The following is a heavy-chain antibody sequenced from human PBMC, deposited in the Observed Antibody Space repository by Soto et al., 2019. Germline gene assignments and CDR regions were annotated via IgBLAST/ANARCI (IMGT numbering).Heavy chain of an antibody. CDR3: ARHGYSSGYYAPYYYYGMDV. Sequence: GESLKISCKGSGYSFTSYWIGWVRQMPGKGLEWMGIIYPGDSDTRYSPSFQGQVTISADKSISTAYLQWSSLRASDTAMYYCARHGYSSGYYAPYYYYGMDVWGQGTTVTVSS. CDR1: GYSFTSYW. CDR2: IYPGDSDT. D-gene: IGHD3-22*01. J-gene: IGHJ6*02. V-gene: IGHV5-51*01.